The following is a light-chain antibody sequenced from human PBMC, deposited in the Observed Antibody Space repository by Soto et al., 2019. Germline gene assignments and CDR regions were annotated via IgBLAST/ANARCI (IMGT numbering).Light chain of an antibody. CDR2: GAS. CDR1: QYVSVRF. J-gene: IGKJ5*01. Sequence: EIVLTQSPGTLSLSPGESATLSCRARQYVSVRFLAWYQQKPGQAPSLHIHGASDRATGTPARFSGSGSGTEFTLTISSLQSEDFAVDYCQQYGSTPPITFGQGTRLEIK. CDR3: QQYGSTPPIT. V-gene: IGKV3-20*01.